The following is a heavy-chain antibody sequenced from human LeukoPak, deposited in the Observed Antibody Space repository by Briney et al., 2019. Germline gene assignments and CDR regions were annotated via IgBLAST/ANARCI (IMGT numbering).Heavy chain of an antibody. CDR1: GFTFSNYG. CDR3: AKGDTGVIRRYYLDS. V-gene: IGHV3-23*05. Sequence: PGGSLRLSCAASGFTFSNYGMNWVRQAPGKGLEWVSVTDTSGVITYYTESVKGRFTISRDNSKNTLNLQMDSLRVEDTAVYYCAKGDTGVIRRYYLDSWGQGTLVTVSS. CDR2: TDTSGVIT. J-gene: IGHJ4*02. D-gene: IGHD5-18*01.